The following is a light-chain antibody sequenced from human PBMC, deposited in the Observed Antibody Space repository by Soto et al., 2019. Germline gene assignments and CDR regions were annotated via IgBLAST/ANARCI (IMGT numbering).Light chain of an antibody. CDR3: QQYDGSPLYT. CDR2: DAS. CDR1: QYITIY. V-gene: IGKV3-20*01. Sequence: EMEVTKSPATLSVYPGERATLSCRASQYITIYLAWYQQKPGQAPRLLIYDASSRATGIPDRFSGSGSGTDFYLTISRLEPEDFAVYYCQQYDGSPLYTFGQGS. J-gene: IGKJ2*01.